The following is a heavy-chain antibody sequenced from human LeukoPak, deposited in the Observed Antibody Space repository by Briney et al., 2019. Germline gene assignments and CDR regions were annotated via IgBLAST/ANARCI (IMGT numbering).Heavy chain of an antibody. CDR1: GYTFTSYY. Sequence: ASVKVSCKASGYTFTSYYMHWVRQAPGQGLEWMGIINPSGGSTSYAQKFQGRVTMTRDTSTSTVYMELSSLRSEDTAVYYCARDGLKVATRTYYYYGMDVWGQGTTVTVSS. D-gene: IGHD5-12*01. J-gene: IGHJ6*02. CDR2: INPSGGST. V-gene: IGHV1-46*01. CDR3: ARDGLKVATRTYYYYGMDV.